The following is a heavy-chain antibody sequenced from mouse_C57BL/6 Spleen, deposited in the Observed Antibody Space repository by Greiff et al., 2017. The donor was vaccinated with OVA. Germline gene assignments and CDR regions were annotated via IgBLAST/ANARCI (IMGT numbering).Heavy chain of an antibody. CDR1: GYTFTSYW. Sequence: QVQLQQPGAELVMPGASVKLSCKASGYTFTSYWMHWVKQRPGQGLEWIGEIDPSDSYTNYNQKFKGKSTLTVDKSSSTAYMKLSSLTSEDSAVYYCARWLRPYAMDYWGQGTSVTVSS. D-gene: IGHD2-2*01. CDR3: ARWLRPYAMDY. J-gene: IGHJ4*01. V-gene: IGHV1-69*01. CDR2: IDPSDSYT.